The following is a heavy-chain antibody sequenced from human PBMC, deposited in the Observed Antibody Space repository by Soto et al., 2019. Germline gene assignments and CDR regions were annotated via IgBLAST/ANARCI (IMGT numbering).Heavy chain of an antibody. CDR2: IYSDSST. J-gene: IGHJ3*02. Sequence: EVQLVESGGGLVQPGGSLRLSCAASGFTVSSNYMSWVRQAPGKGLEGVSVIYSDSSTYYADSVKGRFTISRDNSKNTLYLQMNSLRAEDTAVYYWARDDGLADAFDIWGQGTMVTVSS. CDR1: GFTVSSNY. V-gene: IGHV3-66*01. CDR3: ARDDGLADAFDI. D-gene: IGHD4-17*01.